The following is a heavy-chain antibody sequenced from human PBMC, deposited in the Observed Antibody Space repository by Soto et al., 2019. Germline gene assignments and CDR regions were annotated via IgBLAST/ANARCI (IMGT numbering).Heavy chain of an antibody. CDR2: ISGSGGST. CDR1: GFTFSSYA. J-gene: IGHJ4*02. Sequence: PGGSLRLSCAASGFTFSSYAMSWVRQAPGKGLEWVSAISGSGGSTYYADSVKGRFTISRDNSKNTLYLQMNSLRAEYTAVYYCAKHVIAAAGTPIDYWGQGTLVTVSS. CDR3: AKHVIAAAGTPIDY. V-gene: IGHV3-23*01. D-gene: IGHD6-13*01.